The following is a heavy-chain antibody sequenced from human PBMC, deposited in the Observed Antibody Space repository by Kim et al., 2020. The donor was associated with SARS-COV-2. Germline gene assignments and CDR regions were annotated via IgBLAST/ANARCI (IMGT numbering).Heavy chain of an antibody. CDR3: ARKTLIAAAGSFDY. Sequence: LSLTCAASGFTFSSYWMHWVRQAPGKGPVWVSRINSDESSTSYADSVKGRFTISRDNAKNTEYLQMNSLRAEDTAVYYCARKTLIAAAGSFDYWGRGTLVTVSS. CDR1: GFTFSSYW. V-gene: IGHV3-74*01. D-gene: IGHD6-13*01. J-gene: IGHJ4*02. CDR2: INSDESST.